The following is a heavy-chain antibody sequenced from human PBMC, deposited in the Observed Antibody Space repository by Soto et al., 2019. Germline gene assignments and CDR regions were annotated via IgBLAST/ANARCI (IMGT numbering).Heavy chain of an antibody. CDR3: ARDRVWFGELSGHDYYYGMDV. V-gene: IGHV3-33*01. Sequence: QVQLVESGGGVVQPGRSLRLSCAASGFTFSSYGMHWVRQAPGKGLEWVAVIWYDGSNKYYADSVKGRFTISRDNSKNTLYLQMNSLRAEDTAVYYCARDRVWFGELSGHDYYYGMDVWGQGTTVTVS. CDR1: GFTFSSYG. CDR2: IWYDGSNK. J-gene: IGHJ6*02. D-gene: IGHD3-10*01.